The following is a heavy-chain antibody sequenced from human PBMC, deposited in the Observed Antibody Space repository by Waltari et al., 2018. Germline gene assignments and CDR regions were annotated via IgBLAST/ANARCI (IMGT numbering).Heavy chain of an antibody. V-gene: IGHV1-3*01. Sequence: QVQLVQSGAEVKKPGASVKVSCKASGSTFPSYAMHWVRRAPGQRLEWMGWINAGKGNTKDSQKFQGRVTITRDTSASTAYMELSSLRSEDTAVYYCARWFVGSARRFDPWGQGTLVTVSS. J-gene: IGHJ5*02. CDR3: ARWFVGSARRFDP. D-gene: IGHD1-1*01. CDR1: GSTFPSYA. CDR2: INAGKGNT.